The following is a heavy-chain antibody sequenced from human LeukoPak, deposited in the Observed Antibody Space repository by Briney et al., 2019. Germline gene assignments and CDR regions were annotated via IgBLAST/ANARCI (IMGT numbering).Heavy chain of an antibody. V-gene: IGHV1-18*01. CDR2: ISAYNGNT. D-gene: IGHD3-22*01. CDR1: GYTFTSYG. J-gene: IGHJ6*03. Sequence: ASVTVSCTASGYTFTSYGISWVRQAPGQGPEWMGWISAYNGNTNYAQKLQGRVTMNTDTSTSTAYMELRSLSSDDTAVYYCARLVPHYYDSSCYYPPFYYYYYMDVWGKGTTVTVSS. CDR3: ARLVPHYYDSSCYYPPFYYYYYMDV.